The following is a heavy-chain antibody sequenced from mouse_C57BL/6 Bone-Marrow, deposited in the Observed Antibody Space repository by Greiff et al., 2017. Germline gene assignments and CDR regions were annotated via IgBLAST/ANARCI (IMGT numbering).Heavy chain of an antibody. V-gene: IGHV5-9-1*02. CDR2: ISSGGDSI. CDR1: GFTFSSYA. D-gene: IGHD1-1*01. Sequence: EVQLQESGEGLVKPGGSLNLSCAASGFTFSSYAMSWVRQTPGKRLEWVAYISSGGDSIYYADTVKGRFTISRDNARNTLYLQMSSLKSEDTAMYYCTYDYYAMDYWGQGTSVTVSS. CDR3: TYDYYAMDY. J-gene: IGHJ4*01.